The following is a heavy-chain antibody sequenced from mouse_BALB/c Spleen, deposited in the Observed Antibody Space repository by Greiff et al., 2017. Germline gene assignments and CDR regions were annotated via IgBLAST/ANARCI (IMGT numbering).Heavy chain of an antibody. J-gene: IGHJ3*01. CDR3: ARGYDYDGPFAY. CDR2: ISSGGSYT. Sequence: EVKLMESGGGLVKPGGSLKLSCAASGFTFSSYAMSWVRQTPEKRLEWVATISSGGSYTYYPDSVKGRFTISRDNAKNTLYRQMSSLRSEDTAMYYCARGYDYDGPFAYWGPGTLVTVSA. CDR1: GFTFSSYA. V-gene: IGHV5-9-3*01. D-gene: IGHD2-4*01.